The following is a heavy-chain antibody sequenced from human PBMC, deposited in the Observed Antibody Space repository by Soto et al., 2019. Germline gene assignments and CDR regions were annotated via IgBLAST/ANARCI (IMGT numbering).Heavy chain of an antibody. D-gene: IGHD3-16*01. V-gene: IGHV4-59*03. CDR2: IYYSGST. J-gene: IGHJ5*02. CDR3: ATGGGPTWFDP. CDR1: GGSISSYY. Sequence: QVQLQESGPGLVKPSETLSLTCTVSGGSISSYYWSWIRQPPGKGLEWIGYIYYSGSTNYNPSLKSRVTISVDTSKNQFSLKLSSVTAADTAAYYCATGGGPTWFDPWGQGTLVTVSS.